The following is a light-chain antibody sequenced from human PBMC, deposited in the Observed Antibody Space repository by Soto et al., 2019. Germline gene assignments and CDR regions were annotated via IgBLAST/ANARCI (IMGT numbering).Light chain of an antibody. CDR3: MQSIHWPYT. Sequence: DVVMTQSPPSLPVTPGQPASIFCRSSHTLVSSDGNTYLNWLQQRPGQPPRRLIYTVSERDSGVPDRFSGSGSGTDFILKISRVEAEDVGIYYCMQSIHWPYTFGQGTKVDIK. V-gene: IGKV2-30*01. CDR2: TVS. CDR1: HTLVSSDGNTY. J-gene: IGKJ2*01.